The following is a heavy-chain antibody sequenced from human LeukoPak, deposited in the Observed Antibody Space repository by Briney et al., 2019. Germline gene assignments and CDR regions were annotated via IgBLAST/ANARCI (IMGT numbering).Heavy chain of an antibody. CDR3: ASFSGTPWGDLFDY. V-gene: IGHV4-31*03. CDR2: IYYSGST. D-gene: IGHD2-21*02. CDR1: GGSSVWVWED. J-gene: IGHJ4*02. Sequence: RAHSLALAGSVSGGSSVWVWEDGGWFRQHPGKGLEWIGYIYYSGSTYYNPSLKSRVTISVDTSKNQFSLKLSSVTAADTAVYYCASFSGTPWGDLFDYWGQGTLVTVSS.